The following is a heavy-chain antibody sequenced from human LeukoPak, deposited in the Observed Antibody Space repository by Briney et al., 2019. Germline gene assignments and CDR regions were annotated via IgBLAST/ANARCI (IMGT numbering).Heavy chain of an antibody. Sequence: GGSLRLSCAASGFSFSNYSMHWVRQTPGKGLEWEAVISYDGSNKYYADSVKGRITISRDNSKNMLYLQMNSLRVEDTAVYYCARESAVTMADYGMDVWGQGTTVTVSS. J-gene: IGHJ6*02. CDR1: GFSFSNYS. CDR2: ISYDGSNK. V-gene: IGHV3-30*03. D-gene: IGHD4-17*01. CDR3: ARESAVTMADYGMDV.